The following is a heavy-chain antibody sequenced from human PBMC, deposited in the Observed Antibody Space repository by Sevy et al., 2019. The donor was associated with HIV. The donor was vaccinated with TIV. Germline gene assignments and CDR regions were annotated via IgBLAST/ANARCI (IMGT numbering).Heavy chain of an antibody. V-gene: IGHV5-51*01. D-gene: IGHD6-13*01. CDR3: ARATAGTAPHFSYYTMDV. CDR1: GYIFSDYW. J-gene: IGHJ6*02. Sequence: GESLKISCKGSGYIFSDYWIGWVRQMPGKGLEWMGIIYPGDSDTRYSPSSQGQVTISADKSISTAYLQWSSLNASDTAMYYCARATAGTAPHFSYYTMDVWGQGTTVTVSS. CDR2: IYPGDSDT.